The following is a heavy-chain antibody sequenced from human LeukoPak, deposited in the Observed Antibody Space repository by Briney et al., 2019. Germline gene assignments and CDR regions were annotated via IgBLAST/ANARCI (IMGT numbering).Heavy chain of an antibody. J-gene: IGHJ4*02. CDR1: GGSLSGGAYY. Sequence: SETLSLTCTVSGGSLSGGAYYWSWIRQHPGKGLEWIGYIYYSENTYYNPSLQSRVTISVDTSKNQFSLKLNSVTAADTAVYYCARWQYWDTGGYFDDWGQGTLVTVSS. CDR2: IYYSENT. D-gene: IGHD5-18*01. V-gene: IGHV4-31*03. CDR3: ARWQYWDTGGYFDD.